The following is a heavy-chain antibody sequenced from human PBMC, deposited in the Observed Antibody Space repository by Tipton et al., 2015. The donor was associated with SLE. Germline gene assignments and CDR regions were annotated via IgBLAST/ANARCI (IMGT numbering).Heavy chain of an antibody. V-gene: IGHV3-9*01. D-gene: IGHD2-15*01. CDR2: IDWNTGSI. CDR1: GFDFSSYA. J-gene: IGHJ6*02. Sequence: SLRLSCAASGFDFSSYAMHWVRQAPGKGLEWASGIDWNTGSIGYADSVKGRFTISRDNTKYFLYLQMNSLRPEDAAVYYCAKDLHPGGSVARRFLSYGMDFWGQGTTVTVSS. CDR3: AKDLHPGGSVARRFLSYGMDF.